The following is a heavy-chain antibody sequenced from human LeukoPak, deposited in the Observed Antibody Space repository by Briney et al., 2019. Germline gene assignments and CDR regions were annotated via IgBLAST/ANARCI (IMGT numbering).Heavy chain of an antibody. Sequence: SETLSLTCTVSGGSISSSSYYWGCIRQPPGKGLECIGYIYHSGSTYYNPSLKSRVTISLDRSKNQFSLKLSSVTAADTAVYYCARVDSTRYYYYMDVWGKGTTVTVSS. CDR1: GGSISSSSYY. CDR2: IYHSGST. J-gene: IGHJ6*03. CDR3: ARVDSTRYYYYMDV. D-gene: IGHD2-2*01. V-gene: IGHV4-30-2*01.